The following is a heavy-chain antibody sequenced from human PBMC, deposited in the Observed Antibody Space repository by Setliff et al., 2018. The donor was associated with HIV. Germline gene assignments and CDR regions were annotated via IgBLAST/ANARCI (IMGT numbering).Heavy chain of an antibody. V-gene: IGHV4-61*09. CDR1: GASFIRSRYY. Sequence: PSETLSLTCTVSGASFIRSRYYWSWIRQPAGKGLEWIGHVYTTGSASYNPTLESRVTILEALSKNQFSLNLDSVTAADTAVYFCARALAGGSGWKYFDLWGPGTLVTVSS. CDR3: ARALAGGSGWKYFDL. J-gene: IGHJ4*02. D-gene: IGHD6-19*01. CDR2: VYTTGSA.